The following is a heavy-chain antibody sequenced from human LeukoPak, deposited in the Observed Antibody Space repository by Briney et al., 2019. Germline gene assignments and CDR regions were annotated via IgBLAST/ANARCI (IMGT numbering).Heavy chain of an antibody. D-gene: IGHD3-10*01. Sequence: SETLSLTCTVSGGSISSGGYYWSWIRQHPGKGLEWIGYIYYSGSTYYNPSLKSRVTISVDTSKNQFSLKLSSVTAADTAVYYCARGRRVTMVRGVIPQSTSYFDYWGQGTPVTVSS. CDR1: GGSISSGGYY. CDR3: ARGRRVTMVRGVIPQSTSYFDY. CDR2: IYYSGST. V-gene: IGHV4-31*03. J-gene: IGHJ4*02.